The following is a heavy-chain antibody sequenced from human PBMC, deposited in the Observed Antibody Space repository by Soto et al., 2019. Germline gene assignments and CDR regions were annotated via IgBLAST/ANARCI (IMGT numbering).Heavy chain of an antibody. CDR2: ILHGGSNK. J-gene: IGHJ4*02. V-gene: IGHV3-30*18. CDR1: GFTFSGYG. CDR3: AKDLRDYSRSFPDY. D-gene: IGHD1-26*01. Sequence: GGSLRLSCAASGFTFSGYGMHWVRQAPGKGLEWVAVILHGGSNKYYADSVKGRFTISRDNSKNTLYLQMNSLRADDTAVYYCAKDLRDYSRSFPDYWGQGTLVTVSS.